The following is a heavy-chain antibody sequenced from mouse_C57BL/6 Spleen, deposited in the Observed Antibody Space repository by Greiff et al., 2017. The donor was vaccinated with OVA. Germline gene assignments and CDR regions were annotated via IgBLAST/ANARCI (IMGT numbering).Heavy chain of an antibody. J-gene: IGHJ1*03. CDR3: ARDPRSSYDWYFDV. CDR1: GFTFSDYY. V-gene: IGHV5-16*01. CDR2: INYDGSST. D-gene: IGHD1-1*01. Sequence: EVKLQESEGGLVQPGSSMKLSCTASGFTFSDYYMAWVRQVPEKGLEWVANINYDGSSTYYLDSLKSRFIISIDNAKNILYLQMSSLKSEDTATYYCARDPRSSYDWYFDVWGTGTTVTVSS.